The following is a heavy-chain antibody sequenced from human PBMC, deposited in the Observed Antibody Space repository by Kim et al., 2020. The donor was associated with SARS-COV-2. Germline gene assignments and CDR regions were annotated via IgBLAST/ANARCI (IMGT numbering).Heavy chain of an antibody. J-gene: IGHJ4*02. CDR2: ISVDGSNK. V-gene: IGHV3-30-3*01. CDR1: GFTFNNYP. Sequence: GGSLRLSCAASGFTFNNYPMHWVRQAPGKGLEWVALISVDGSNKDYADSVKGRFTISRDNSKNTLFLQMNSLRAEDTAVYYCARVAVTKFVDFWGQGTLVTVSS. CDR3: ARVAVTKFVDF. D-gene: IGHD4-17*01.